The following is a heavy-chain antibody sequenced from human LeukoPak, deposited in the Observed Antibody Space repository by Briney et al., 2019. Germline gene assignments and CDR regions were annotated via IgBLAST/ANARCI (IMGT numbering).Heavy chain of an antibody. V-gene: IGHV3-7*01. CDR1: GFTFSSYW. Sequence: GGSLRLSCATSGFTFSSYWMTWVRQAPGKGLEWVANIKQDGTEQYYVDSVKGRFTISRDNAKNSLYLQMNSLRAEDTAVYYCARERGAVGATEPFDYWGQGTLVTVSS. D-gene: IGHD1-26*01. CDR2: IKQDGTEQ. J-gene: IGHJ4*02. CDR3: ARERGAVGATEPFDY.